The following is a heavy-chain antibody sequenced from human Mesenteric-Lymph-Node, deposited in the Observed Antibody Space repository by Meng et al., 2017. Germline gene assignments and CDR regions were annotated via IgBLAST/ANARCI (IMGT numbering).Heavy chain of an antibody. V-gene: IGHV3-48*03. D-gene: IGHD3-16*01. CDR1: GFTFSSYE. J-gene: IGHJ4*02. CDR3: AGGKFDY. Sequence: GGSLRLSCAASGFTFSSYEMNWVRQAPGKGLEWVSYISSSGSTIYYAASVKGRFTISRDNSKNTVYLQMNSLRVEDTAVYYCAGGKFDYWGQGTLVTVSS. CDR2: ISSSGSTI.